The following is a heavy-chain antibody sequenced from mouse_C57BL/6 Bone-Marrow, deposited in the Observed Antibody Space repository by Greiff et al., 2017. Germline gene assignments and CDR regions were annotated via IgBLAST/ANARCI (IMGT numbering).Heavy chain of an antibody. CDR3: ARAESVASSYFWYFDV. CDR2: INPGSGGT. Sequence: QVQLQQSGAELVRPGTSVKVSCKASGYAFTNYLIEWVKQRPGQGLEWIGVINPGSGGTNYNEKFKGKATLTADKSSSTAYMQLSSLTSEDSAVYFCARAESVASSYFWYFDVWGTGTTVTVSS. V-gene: IGHV1-54*01. D-gene: IGHD1-1*01. CDR1: GYAFTNYL. J-gene: IGHJ1*03.